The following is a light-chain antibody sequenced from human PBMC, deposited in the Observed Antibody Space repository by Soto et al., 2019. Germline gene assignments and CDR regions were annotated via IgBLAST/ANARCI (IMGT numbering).Light chain of an antibody. V-gene: IGLV2-8*01. CDR2: EVS. CDR3: SSFEASNNLL. CDR1: SSDVGGYNY. J-gene: IGLJ2*01. Sequence: SALTQPPSASGSPGQSVTISCTGTSSDVGGYNYVSWYQQHPGKAPKLMVYEVSKRPSGVPDRFSGSKSGNTASLTVSGLQVEDEADYYCSSFEASNNLLFGGGTKLTVL.